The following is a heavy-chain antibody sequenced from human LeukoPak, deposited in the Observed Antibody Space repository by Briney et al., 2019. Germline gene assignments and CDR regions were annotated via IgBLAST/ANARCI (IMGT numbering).Heavy chain of an antibody. D-gene: IGHD5-18*01. CDR1: GFTFSDYY. V-gene: IGHV3-11*01. Sequence: PGGSLRLSCAASGFTFSDYYMSWIRQAPVKGLEWVSYISSSGSTIYYADSVKGRFTISRDNAKNSLYLQMNSLRAEDTAVYYCARASSWDTAMDYYYYGMDVWGQGTTVTVSS. CDR2: ISSSGSTI. J-gene: IGHJ6*02. CDR3: ARASSWDTAMDYYYYGMDV.